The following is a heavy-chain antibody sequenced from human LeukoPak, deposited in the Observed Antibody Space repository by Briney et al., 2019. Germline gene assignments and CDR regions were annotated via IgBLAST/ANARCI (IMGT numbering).Heavy chain of an antibody. Sequence: GGSLRLSCAASGFTFSDYYMSWIRQAPGKGLEWVSYISSSGSTIYYADSVKGRFTISRDNAKNSLYLQMNSLRAEDTAVYYCATELIVVVVAASPGQAFDIWGQGTMVTVSS. CDR1: GFTFSDYY. V-gene: IGHV3-11*04. CDR3: ATELIVVVVAASPGQAFDI. D-gene: IGHD2-15*01. J-gene: IGHJ3*02. CDR2: ISSSGSTI.